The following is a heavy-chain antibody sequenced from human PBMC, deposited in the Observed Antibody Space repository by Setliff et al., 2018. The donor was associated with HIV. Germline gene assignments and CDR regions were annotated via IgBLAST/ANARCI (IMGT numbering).Heavy chain of an antibody. CDR3: AKVGSSGYYEMCDY. CDR1: GFTFSSFA. V-gene: IGHV3-23*01. CDR2: IRGYDEAT. J-gene: IGHJ4*02. D-gene: IGHD5-12*01. Sequence: GGSLRLSCAASGFTFSSFAMTWVRQAPGKGLEWVTTIRGYDEATHYTDPVKGRFTISRDISRNTLYLQMNSLRVEDTAVYYCAKVGSSGYYEMCDYWGQGTLVTVS.